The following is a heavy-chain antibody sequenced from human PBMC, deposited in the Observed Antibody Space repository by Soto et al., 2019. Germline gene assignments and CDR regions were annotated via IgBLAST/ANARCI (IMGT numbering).Heavy chain of an antibody. CDR1: AFIFSNYS. CDR2: IDSRGSYM. Sequence: EVQLVESGGGLVEPGGSLRLSCAASAFIFSNYSMNWVRQSPGKGLEWVSSIDSRGSYMFYADSTKGRFTISRDNAKNSLFLQMNSRRVEDTAVYYCAREGPAQDFDCWGQGTLVAVSS. CDR3: AREGPAQDFDC. J-gene: IGHJ4*02. V-gene: IGHV3-21*06.